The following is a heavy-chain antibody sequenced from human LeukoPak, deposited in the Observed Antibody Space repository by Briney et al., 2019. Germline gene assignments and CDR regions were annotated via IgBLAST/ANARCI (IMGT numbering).Heavy chain of an antibody. J-gene: IGHJ6*03. CDR2: IIPIFCTA. CDR1: GGTFSSYA. CDR3: ARYAVRPWYDILTGYYKYYYYYMDV. Sequence: SVKVPCKASGGTFSSYAISWVRQAPGQGLEWMGGIIPIFCTANYAQKFQGRVTITTDESTSTAYMELSSLRSEDTAVYYCARYAVRPWYDILTGYYKYYYYYMDVWGKGTTVTVSS. V-gene: IGHV1-69*05. D-gene: IGHD3-9*01.